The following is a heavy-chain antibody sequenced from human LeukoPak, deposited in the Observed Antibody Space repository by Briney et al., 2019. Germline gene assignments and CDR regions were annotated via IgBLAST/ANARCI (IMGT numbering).Heavy chain of an antibody. V-gene: IGHV4-59*12. J-gene: IGHJ3*02. Sequence: SSETLSLTCTVSGGSISSYYWSWIRQPPGKGLEWIGYIYYSGSTYSNPSLKSRLTMSIDTSKNQFSLNLRSVTAADTAVYYCARDGASRGGALDMWGQGTVVIVSS. CDR2: IYYSGST. CDR3: ARDGASRGGALDM. D-gene: IGHD3-10*01. CDR1: GGSISSYY.